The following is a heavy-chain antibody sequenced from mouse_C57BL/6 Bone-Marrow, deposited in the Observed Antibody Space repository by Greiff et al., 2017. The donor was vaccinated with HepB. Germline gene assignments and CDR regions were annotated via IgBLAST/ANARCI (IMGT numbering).Heavy chain of an antibody. CDR1: GFTFTDYY. J-gene: IGHJ1*03. CDR2: VYPYNGGT. Sequence: EVQLQQSGSVLVKPGPSVKISCKASGFTFTDYYMHWVKQSHGKSLEWIGLVYPYNGGTSYNQKFKGKATLTVDTSSSTAYMELNSLTSEDSAVYYCARGRITTVVAYWYFDVWGTGTTVTVSS. V-gene: IGHV1-36*01. D-gene: IGHD1-1*01. CDR3: ARGRITTVVAYWYFDV.